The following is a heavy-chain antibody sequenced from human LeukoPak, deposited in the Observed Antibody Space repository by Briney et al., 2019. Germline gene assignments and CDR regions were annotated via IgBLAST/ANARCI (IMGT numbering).Heavy chain of an antibody. CDR3: SRESGPFCPFGY. CDR1: GGPISCTNW. CDR2: ISLAGQT. D-gene: IGHD1-26*01. V-gene: IGHV4-4*02. Sequence: PSGTLSLTCGVSGGPISCTNWWSWVRQPPGQGLEWIGEISLAGQTNFNPSLNGRVTMSLDKSSNKLYLHLTSVTAADTATYFCSRESGPFCPFGYWGQGTLVIVAS. J-gene: IGHJ4*02.